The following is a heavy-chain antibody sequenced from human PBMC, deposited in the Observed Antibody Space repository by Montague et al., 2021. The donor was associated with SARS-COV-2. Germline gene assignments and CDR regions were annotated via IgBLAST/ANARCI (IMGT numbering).Heavy chain of an antibody. D-gene: IGHD4-17*01. J-gene: IGHJ4*02. CDR3: ARENTVTTFGGPYYIDS. CDR2: IYDSGST. CDR1: GSSVRSYY. Sequence: ETLSLTCIVSGSSVRSYYWSWIRQPPGKGLEWIGYIYDSGSTNYNPSLKSRVTISVDTSKNQFSLTLSSVTAADTAVYYCARENTVTTFGGPYYIDSWGQGTLVTVSA. V-gene: IGHV4-59*02.